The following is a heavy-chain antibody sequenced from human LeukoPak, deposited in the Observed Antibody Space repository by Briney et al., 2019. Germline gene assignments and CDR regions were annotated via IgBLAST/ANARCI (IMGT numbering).Heavy chain of an antibody. CDR1: GFTFNIYS. J-gene: IGHJ5*02. Sequence: GGSLRLSCAASGFTFNIYSMSWVRQAPGKGLEWVSSISSSSSYIYYPDSLKGRFSISRDNAKNSLYLQMNSLRAEDTAVYYCARSGSTGSARGNWFDPWGQGTPVTVSS. CDR2: ISSSSSYI. CDR3: ARSGSTGSARGNWFDP. D-gene: IGHD1-26*01. V-gene: IGHV3-21*01.